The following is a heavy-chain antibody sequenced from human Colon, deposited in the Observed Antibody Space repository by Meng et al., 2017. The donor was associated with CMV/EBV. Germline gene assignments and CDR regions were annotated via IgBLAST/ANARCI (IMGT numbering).Heavy chain of an antibody. CDR2: INHSGST. CDR1: GGSFSGYY. J-gene: IGHJ5*02. D-gene: IGHD2-2*02. CDR3: ARGGFCSSNSCYSSWCDP. Sequence: SQTLSLTCAVYGGSFSGYYWSWIRQPPGKGLEWIGEINHSGSTNYNPSLKSRVTISLDTSKNQFSLKLSSVTAADTAVYYCARGGFCSSNSCYSSWCDPWGQGTLVTVSS. V-gene: IGHV4-34*01.